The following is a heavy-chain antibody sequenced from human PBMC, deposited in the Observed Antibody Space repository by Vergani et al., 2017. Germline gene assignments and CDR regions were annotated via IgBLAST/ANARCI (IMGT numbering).Heavy chain of an antibody. CDR2: NSAYNGNT. CDR3: ARDGIQLWLRGDDAFDI. V-gene: IGHV1-18*01. Sequence: QVQLVQSGAEVKKPGASVKVSCKASGYTFTSYGISWGRQAPGQGLEWMGWNSAYNGNTNYAQKLQGRVTMTTDTSKSTAYMELRSLRSDDTAVYYCARDGIQLWLRGDDAFDIWGQGTMVTVSS. CDR1: GYTFTSYG. D-gene: IGHD5-18*01. J-gene: IGHJ3*02.